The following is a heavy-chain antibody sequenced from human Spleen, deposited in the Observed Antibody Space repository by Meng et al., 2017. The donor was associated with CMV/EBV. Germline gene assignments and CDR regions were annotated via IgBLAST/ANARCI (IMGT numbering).Heavy chain of an antibody. CDR1: GGSISSGDYY. J-gene: IGHJ5*02. V-gene: IGHV4-30-4*08. CDR2: IYYSGST. D-gene: IGHD4-11*01. CDR3: ARVAYSNWFDP. Sequence: QVHLEGAGPGLGKPLQTLSPTCTVSGGSISSGDYYWGWIRQPPGKGLEWIGYIYYSGSTYYNPSLKSRVTISVDTSKNQFSLKLSSVTAADTAVYYCARVAYSNWFDPWGQGTLVTVSS.